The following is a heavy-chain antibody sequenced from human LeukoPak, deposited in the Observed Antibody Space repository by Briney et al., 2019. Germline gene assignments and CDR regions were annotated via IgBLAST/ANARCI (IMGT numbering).Heavy chain of an antibody. J-gene: IGHJ4*02. D-gene: IGHD2-15*01. Sequence: EASVKVSCKASGGTFSSYAISWVRQAPGQGLEWMGRIIPILGIANYAQKFQGRVTITADESTSTAYMELSSLRSEDTAVYYCARVFEGYCSGGSCYFFDYWGQGTLVTVSS. V-gene: IGHV1-69*04. CDR2: IIPILGIA. CDR1: GGTFSSYA. CDR3: ARVFEGYCSGGSCYFFDY.